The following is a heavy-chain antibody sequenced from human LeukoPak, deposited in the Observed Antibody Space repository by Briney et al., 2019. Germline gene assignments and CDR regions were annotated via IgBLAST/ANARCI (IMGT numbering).Heavy chain of an antibody. CDR2: INPSGGST. J-gene: IGHJ4*02. V-gene: IGHV1-46*01. Sequence: ASVKVSCKASGYIFTSYYIHWVRQAPGQGLEWMGIINPSGGSTSYAQKLQGRVTMTRDTSTSTVYMELSSLRSEDRHVHYCVRVGDHGLEPWGEGTLATVSS. CDR3: VRVGDHGLEP. D-gene: IGHD1-1*01. CDR1: GYIFTSYY.